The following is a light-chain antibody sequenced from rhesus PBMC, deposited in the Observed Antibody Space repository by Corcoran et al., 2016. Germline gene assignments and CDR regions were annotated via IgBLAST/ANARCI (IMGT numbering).Light chain of an antibody. Sequence: QVILTQSPATLSLSPGERATPSCRASQSVSSYLAWSQQKPGQAPRLLIDGASSRATGIPDWFRGSGSGTDFTLTISSLEREDVGVYRCYQHSRWWTFGQGTKVEIK. V-gene: IGKV3-10*01. CDR2: GAS. CDR1: QSVSSY. CDR3: YQHSRWWT. J-gene: IGKJ1*01.